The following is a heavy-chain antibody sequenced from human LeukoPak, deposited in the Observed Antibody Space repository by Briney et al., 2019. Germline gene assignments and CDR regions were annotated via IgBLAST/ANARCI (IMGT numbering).Heavy chain of an antibody. D-gene: IGHD3-22*01. V-gene: IGHV1-69*13. Sequence: SVKVSCKASGGTFSSYAISWVRQAPGQGLEWMGGIIPIFGTANYAQKFQGRVTITADESTSTAYMELSSLRSEDTAVCYCASSPFPYYYDSSGYYDYFDYWGQGTLVTVSS. CDR1: GGTFSSYA. CDR2: IIPIFGTA. J-gene: IGHJ4*02. CDR3: ASSPFPYYYDSSGYYDYFDY.